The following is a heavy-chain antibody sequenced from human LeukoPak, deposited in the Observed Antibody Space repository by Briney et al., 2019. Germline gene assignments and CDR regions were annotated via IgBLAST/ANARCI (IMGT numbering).Heavy chain of an antibody. CDR2: IYYSRST. D-gene: IGHD6-13*01. CDR1: GFSISSYN. Sequence: AETLSLTCTVSGFSISSYNLSWIRQPPGKGLEWLWYIYYSRSTNYNPSLKSRVTISVDTSKNQFSLKLSSVTAADTAVYYCARHAEAAAGTDDAFDIWGQGTMVTVSS. V-gene: IGHV4-59*08. CDR3: ARHAEAAAGTDDAFDI. J-gene: IGHJ3*02.